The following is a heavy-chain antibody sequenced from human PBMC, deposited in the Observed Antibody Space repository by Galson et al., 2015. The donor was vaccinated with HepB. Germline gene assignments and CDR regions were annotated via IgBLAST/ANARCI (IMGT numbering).Heavy chain of an antibody. D-gene: IGHD3-10*01. CDR3: ARGRFTMVRGAGWYFDL. J-gene: IGHJ2*01. V-gene: IGHV3-13*05. CDR2: IGTAGDP. CDR1: GFTFSSYD. Sequence: SLRLSCAASGFTFSSYDMHWVRQATGKGLEWVSAIGTAGDPYYPGSVKGRFTISRENAKNSLYLQMNSLRAGDTAVYYCARGRFTMVRGAGWYFDLWGRGTLVTVSS.